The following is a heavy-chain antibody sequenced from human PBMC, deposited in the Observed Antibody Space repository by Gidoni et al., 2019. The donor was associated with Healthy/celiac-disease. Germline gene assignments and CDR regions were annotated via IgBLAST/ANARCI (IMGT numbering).Heavy chain of an antibody. CDR1: GSSISSGGYY. Sequence: QVQLQESGPGLVTPSQTLSLTSTVSGSSISSGGYYWRWSRQHPGKGLEWIGYIYYSGSTYSNPSLKSRVTISVDTSKNQFSLKLSSVTAADTAVYYCARIWFGELSYFDYWGQGTLVTVSS. V-gene: IGHV4-31*02. CDR2: IYYSGST. J-gene: IGHJ4*02. D-gene: IGHD3-10*01. CDR3: ARIWFGELSYFDY.